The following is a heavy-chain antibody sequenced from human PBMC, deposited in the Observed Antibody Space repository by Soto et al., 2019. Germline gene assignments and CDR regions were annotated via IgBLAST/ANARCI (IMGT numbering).Heavy chain of an antibody. CDR2: ISGSGGST. CDR3: AKYIGGYCSGGSCPFSFDY. Sequence: EVQLLESGGGLVQPGGSLRLSCAASGFTFSSYAMSWVRQAPGKGLEWVSAISGSGGSTYYADSVKGRFTISRDNSKNTLYLQMNSLRAEDTAVYYCAKYIGGYCSGGSCPFSFDYWGQGTLVTVSS. J-gene: IGHJ4*02. D-gene: IGHD2-15*01. V-gene: IGHV3-23*01. CDR1: GFTFSSYA.